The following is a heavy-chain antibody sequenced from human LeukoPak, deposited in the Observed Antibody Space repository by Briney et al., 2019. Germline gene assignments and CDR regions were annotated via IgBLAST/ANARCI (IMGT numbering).Heavy chain of an antibody. J-gene: IGHJ4*02. CDR1: GGSISSYY. V-gene: IGHV4-4*07. CDR2: IYTTGNT. Sequence: PSETLSLTCSVSGGSISSYYWSWIRQPAGKGREWIGRIYTTGNTDYNPSPKSRVTMSVDTSKNQFSLNLSSVTAADTAVYYCARDARGWSGLDYWGQGTLVTVSS. CDR3: ARDARGWSGLDY. D-gene: IGHD3-3*01.